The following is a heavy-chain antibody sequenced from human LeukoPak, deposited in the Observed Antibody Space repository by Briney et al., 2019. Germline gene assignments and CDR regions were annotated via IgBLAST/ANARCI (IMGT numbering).Heavy chain of an antibody. Sequence: ASVKVSCKASGYTFTGYYMHWVRQAPGQGLEWMGWISPNSGGTNYAQKFQGRVTMTRDTSISTAYMELSRLRSDDTAVYYCARLGTIFGVVINWFDPWGQGTLVTVSS. V-gene: IGHV1-2*02. D-gene: IGHD3-3*01. CDR2: ISPNSGGT. CDR1: GYTFTGYY. CDR3: ARLGTIFGVVINWFDP. J-gene: IGHJ5*02.